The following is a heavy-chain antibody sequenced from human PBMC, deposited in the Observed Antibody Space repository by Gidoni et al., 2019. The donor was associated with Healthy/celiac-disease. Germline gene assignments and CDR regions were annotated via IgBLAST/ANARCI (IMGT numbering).Heavy chain of an antibody. CDR2: ISSSSSYI. CDR3: ARGAWSITIFGVAAKGGMDV. J-gene: IGHJ6*02. CDR1: GFTFRSYS. V-gene: IGHV3-21*01. D-gene: IGHD3-3*01. Sequence: EVQPVESGGGLVKPGGSLRLSCAGSGFTFRSYSLNWVRQAPGKGLEWVSSISSSSSYIYYADSVKGRFTISRDNAKNSLYLQMNSLRAEDTAVYYCARGAWSITIFGVAAKGGMDVWGQGTTVTVSS.